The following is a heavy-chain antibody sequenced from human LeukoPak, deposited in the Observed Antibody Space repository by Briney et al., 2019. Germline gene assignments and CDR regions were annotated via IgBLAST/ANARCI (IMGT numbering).Heavy chain of an antibody. J-gene: IGHJ4*02. D-gene: IGHD3-10*01. Sequence: KISCKGSGGTFSSYAISWVRQAPGQGLEWMGRIIPIFGTANYAQKFQGRVTITTDESTSTAYMELSSLRSEDTAVYYCASSSRVRGVHFDYWGQGTLVTVSS. V-gene: IGHV1-69*05. CDR1: GGTFSSYA. CDR3: ASSSRVRGVHFDY. CDR2: IIPIFGTA.